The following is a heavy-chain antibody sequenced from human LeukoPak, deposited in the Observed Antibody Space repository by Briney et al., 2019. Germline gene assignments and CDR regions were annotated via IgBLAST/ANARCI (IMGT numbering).Heavy chain of an antibody. CDR1: GYTFTGYY. D-gene: IGHD6-13*01. CDR2: INPNSGGT. Sequence: ASVKVSCKASGYTFTGYYMHWVRQAPGQGLEWMGRINPNSGGTNYAQKLQGRVTMTTDTSTSTAYMELRSLRSDDTAVYYCARDISSSWYRTYYFDYWGQGTLVTVSS. CDR3: ARDISSSWYRTYYFDY. J-gene: IGHJ4*02. V-gene: IGHV1-2*06.